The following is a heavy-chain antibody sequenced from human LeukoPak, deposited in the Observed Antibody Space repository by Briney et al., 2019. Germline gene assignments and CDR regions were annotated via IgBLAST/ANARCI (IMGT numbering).Heavy chain of an antibody. V-gene: IGHV3-7*01. CDR3: AAGYGWLTDF. D-gene: IGHD2-8*02. CDR2: IEKDGSEK. J-gene: IGHJ4*02. CDR1: GPFFSDVW. Sequence: QAGPSLSPSCPRTGPFFSDVWTNSFRLQPGKWLGWQAYIEKDGSEKNYVASVKGRFTISRDNAKNSLHLDMNSLRGEDTAVHYCAAGYGWLTDFWGQGTLVTVSS.